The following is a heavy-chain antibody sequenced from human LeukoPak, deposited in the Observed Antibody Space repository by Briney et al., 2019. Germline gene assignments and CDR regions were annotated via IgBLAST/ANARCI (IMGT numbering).Heavy chain of an antibody. CDR1: GGSISSGGYY. CDR2: IYYSGST. CDR3: ACGGDSYFDY. Sequence: SETLSLTCTVSGGSISSGGYYWSWIRQHPGKGPEWIGYIYYSGSTYYNPSLKSRVTISVDTSKNQFSLKLSSVTAADTAVYYCACGGDSYFDYWGQGTLVTVSS. D-gene: IGHD2-21*02. V-gene: IGHV4-31*03. J-gene: IGHJ4*02.